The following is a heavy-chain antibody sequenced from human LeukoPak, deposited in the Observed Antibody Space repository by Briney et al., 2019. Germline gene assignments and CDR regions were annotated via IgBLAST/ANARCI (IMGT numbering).Heavy chain of an antibody. CDR1: GYSISSGYY. CDR3: ARDKVSAFDI. Sequence: PSETLSLTCTVSGYSISSGYYWGWIRQPPGKGLEWIGSIYHSGRTYYNPSLKSRVTISVDTSKNQFSLKLSSATAADTAMYYCARDKVSAFDIWGQGTMVTVSS. CDR2: IYHSGRT. J-gene: IGHJ3*02. V-gene: IGHV4-38-2*02.